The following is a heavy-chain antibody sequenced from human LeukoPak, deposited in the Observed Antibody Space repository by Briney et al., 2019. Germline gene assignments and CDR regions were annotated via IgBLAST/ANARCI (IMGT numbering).Heavy chain of an antibody. J-gene: IGHJ4*02. CDR1: GGSISSYY. Sequence: SETLSLTCSVSGGSISSYYWSWIRQPPGKGLEWIGYLYYSGSTNSNPSLKSRVTMSVDTSKNQFSLKLRSVTAADTAVYYCAREGGPYRPLDYSGQGTLVTVSS. V-gene: IGHV4-59*01. CDR2: LYYSGST. CDR3: AREGGPYRPLDY.